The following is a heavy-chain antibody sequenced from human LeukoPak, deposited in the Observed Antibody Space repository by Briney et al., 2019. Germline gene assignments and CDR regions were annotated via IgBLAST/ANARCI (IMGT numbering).Heavy chain of an antibody. V-gene: IGHV3-23*05. D-gene: IGHD4/OR15-4a*01. Sequence: PGGSLRLSCVASGFAFNTYVMSWVRQAPGKGLEWVAAIYGGGSNTYYADSVKGRFTISRDNSKNMVYLQMNSLRADDTAVYYCAKTAVVITFRFDDWGQGALVTVSS. CDR3: AKTAVVITFRFDD. J-gene: IGHJ4*02. CDR2: IYGGGSNT. CDR1: GFAFNTYV.